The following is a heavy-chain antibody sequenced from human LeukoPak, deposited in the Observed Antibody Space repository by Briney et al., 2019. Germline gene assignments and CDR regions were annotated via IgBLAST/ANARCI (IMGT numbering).Heavy chain of an antibody. V-gene: IGHV3-53*01. CDR1: GLNVSTNN. J-gene: IGHJ4*02. D-gene: IGHD5-18*01. CDR3: ARGYSSADY. CDR2: IYRGGST. Sequence: GGSLRLSCAASGLNVSTNNMNWVRQAPGKGLEWVSVIYRGGSTLNANSVEGRFTTSRDSSRNTLFLQMNSLRAEDTAVYYCARGYSSADYWGQGTLVTVSS.